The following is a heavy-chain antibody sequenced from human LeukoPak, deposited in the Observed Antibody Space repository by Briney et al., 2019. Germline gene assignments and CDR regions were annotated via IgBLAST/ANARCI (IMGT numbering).Heavy chain of an antibody. V-gene: IGHV5-51*01. CDR3: ARFGWRSSSSGALPKNNWFDP. D-gene: IGHD6-6*01. CDR1: GYSFTSYG. J-gene: IGHJ5*02. Sequence: GESLKISCKGSGYSFTSYGIGWVRQMPGKALEWMGIIYPGDSDTRYSPSFQGQVTISADKSISTAYLQWSSLKASDTAMYYCARFGWRSSSSGALPKNNWFDPWGQGTLVTVSS. CDR2: IYPGDSDT.